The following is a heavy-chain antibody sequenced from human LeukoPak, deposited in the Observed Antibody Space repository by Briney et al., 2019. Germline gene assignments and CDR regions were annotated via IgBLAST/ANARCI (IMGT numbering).Heavy chain of an antibody. V-gene: IGHV4-39*07. D-gene: IGHD6-6*01. J-gene: IGHJ4*02. CDR1: GGSISSSSYY. CDR2: IYYSGST. Sequence: SETLSLTCTVSGGSISSSSYYWGWIRQPPGKGLEWIGSIYYSGSTYYNPSLKSRVTISVDTSKIQFSLKLSSVTAADTAVYYCARRGEYSSSGFDYWGQGTLVTVSS. CDR3: ARRGEYSSSGFDY.